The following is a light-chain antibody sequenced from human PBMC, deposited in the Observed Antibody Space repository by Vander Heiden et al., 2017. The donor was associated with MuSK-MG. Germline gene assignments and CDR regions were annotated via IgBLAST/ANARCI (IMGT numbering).Light chain of an antibody. CDR1: QSVSSY. J-gene: IGKJ5*01. CDR3: QQRSNWPPIT. V-gene: IGKV3-11*01. Sequence: EIVLTQSPATLSLSPGERATLSCRASQSVSSYLAWYQQKPGQAPRLLIYDASNRDTGIPARFSGSGSGKDFTLTISSREQEDYAVDYCQQRSNWPPITFGQGTQVEIK. CDR2: DAS.